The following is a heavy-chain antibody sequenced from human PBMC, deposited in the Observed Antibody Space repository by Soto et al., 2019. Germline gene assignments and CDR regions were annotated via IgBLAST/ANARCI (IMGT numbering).Heavy chain of an antibody. V-gene: IGHV2-26*01. Sequence: QVTLKESGPVLVKPTETLTLTCTVSGFSLSNARMGVSWIHQPPGKALEWLAHIFSNDEKSYSTSLKSRLTISKDTSKSQVVLTMTNMDPVDTATYYCARIDTIHLLGESWFDPWGQGTLVTVSS. CDR2: IFSNDEK. J-gene: IGHJ5*02. CDR3: ARIDTIHLLGESWFDP. CDR1: GFSLSNARMG. D-gene: IGHD3-16*01.